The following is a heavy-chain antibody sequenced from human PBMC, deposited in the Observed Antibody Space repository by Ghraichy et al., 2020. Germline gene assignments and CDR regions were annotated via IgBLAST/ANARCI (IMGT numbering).Heavy chain of an antibody. D-gene: IGHD3-10*01. CDR1: GYTFTSYY. J-gene: IGHJ6*02. CDR3: ARLRGVSVYYYGMDV. CDR2: INPSGGST. Sequence: ASVKVSCKASGYTFTSYYMHWVRQAPGQGLEWMGIINPSGGSTSYAQKFQGRVTMTRDTSTSTVYMELSSLRSEDTAVYYCARLRGVSVYYYGMDVWGQGTTVTVSS. V-gene: IGHV1-46*01.